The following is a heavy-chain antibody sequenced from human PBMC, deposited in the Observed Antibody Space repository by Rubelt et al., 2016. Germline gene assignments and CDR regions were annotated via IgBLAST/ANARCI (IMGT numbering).Heavy chain of an antibody. V-gene: IGHV4-38-2*02. CDR3: ANFRREDYPDF. J-gene: IGHJ4*02. CDR2: ISHSGST. Sequence: KESGPTLLMPAQTLTLTCTFSGFSLSSYGVAVGWIRQPPGKGLEWIGSISHSGSTYYNPSLKSRVTISVDTSKTQFSLKLISVTAADTAVYYCANFRREDYPDFWGQGTLVTVSS. CDR1: GFSLSSYGVA.